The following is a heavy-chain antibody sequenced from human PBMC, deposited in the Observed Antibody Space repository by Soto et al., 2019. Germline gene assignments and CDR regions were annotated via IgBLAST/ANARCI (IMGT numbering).Heavy chain of an antibody. D-gene: IGHD5-18*01. Sequence: GASVKDSCMASGYTFTNYYTHWVRQAPGQGREWMGIINPSGGGTNYAQKFQGRVTMTRDTSARIAYMQLRSLTPDDTAVYFCAREGFYAGSGKYSYGYSPPRYYGMDVWGQGTTVTVYS. CDR1: GYTFTNYY. V-gene: IGHV1-46*01. J-gene: IGHJ6*02. CDR2: INPSGGGT. CDR3: AREGFYAGSGKYSYGYSPPRYYGMDV.